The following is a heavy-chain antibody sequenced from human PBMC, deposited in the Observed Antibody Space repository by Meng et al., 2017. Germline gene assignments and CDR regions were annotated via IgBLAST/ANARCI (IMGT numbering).Heavy chain of an antibody. Sequence: GSLRLSCTVSGYSISSGYYWGWIRQPPGKGLEWIGSIYHSGSTYYNPSLKSRVTISVDTSKNQFSLKLSSVTAADTAVYYCARDPAASAASMNVWGRGTSVTVSS. D-gene: IGHD6-13*01. J-gene: IGHJ6*02. CDR1: GYSISSGYY. V-gene: IGHV4-38-2*02. CDR2: IYHSGST. CDR3: ARDPAASAASMNV.